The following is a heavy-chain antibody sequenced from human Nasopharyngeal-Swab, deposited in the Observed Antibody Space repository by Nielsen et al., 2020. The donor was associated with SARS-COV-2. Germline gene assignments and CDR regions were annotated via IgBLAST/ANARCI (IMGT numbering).Heavy chain of an antibody. CDR2: ISGNGGST. V-gene: IGHV3-23*01. CDR3: ARYDDYYDSSGYAY. CDR1: GFTFSSYA. J-gene: IGHJ4*02. Sequence: GESLKISCAASGFTFSSYAMSWVRQAPGKGLEWVSVISGNGGSTYYADSVKGRFNISRDNSKNTLYLQMNSLRAEDTAVYYCARYDDYYDSSGYAYWGQGTLVTVSS. D-gene: IGHD3-22*01.